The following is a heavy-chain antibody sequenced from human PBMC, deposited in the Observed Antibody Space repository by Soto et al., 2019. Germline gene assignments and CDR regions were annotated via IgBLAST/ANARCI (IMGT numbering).Heavy chain of an antibody. CDR1: GFTFSDHY. Sequence: GGSLRLSCAASGFTFSDHYMDWVRQAPGKGLEWVGRTRNKANSYTTEYAASVKGRFTISRDDSKNSLYLQMNSLKTEDTAVYYCARDEAIDYWGQGTLVTVSS. CDR2: TRNKANSYTT. CDR3: ARDEAIDY. V-gene: IGHV3-72*01. J-gene: IGHJ4*02.